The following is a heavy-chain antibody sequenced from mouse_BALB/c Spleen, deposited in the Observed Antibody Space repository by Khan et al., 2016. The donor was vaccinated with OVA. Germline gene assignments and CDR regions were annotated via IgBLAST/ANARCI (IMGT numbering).Heavy chain of an antibody. CDR3: TRERIDY. CDR1: GYTFTSYW. J-gene: IGHJ2*01. Sequence: QVQLKESGAELAKPGASVKMSCKASGYTFTSYWMHWVKQRPGQGLEWIGYINPTSGYTDYNEKFKDKATLSADKSSSTAYMQLSSLTSEDSAFYYFTRERIDYWGQGTTLTVSS. V-gene: IGHV1-7*01. CDR2: INPTSGYT.